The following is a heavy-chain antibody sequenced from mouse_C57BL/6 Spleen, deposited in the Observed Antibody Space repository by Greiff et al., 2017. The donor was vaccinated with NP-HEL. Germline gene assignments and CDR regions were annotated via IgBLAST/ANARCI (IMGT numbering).Heavy chain of an antibody. Sequence: VQLQQPGAELVKPGASVKMSCKASGYTFTSYWITWVKQRPGQGLEWIGDIYPGSGSTNYNEKFKSKATLTVDTSSSTAYMQLSSLTSEDSAVYYCARGTTMVTTSAYWGQGTLVTVSA. CDR1: GYTFTSYW. CDR3: ARGTTMVTTSAY. V-gene: IGHV1-55*01. J-gene: IGHJ3*01. D-gene: IGHD2-2*01. CDR2: IYPGSGST.